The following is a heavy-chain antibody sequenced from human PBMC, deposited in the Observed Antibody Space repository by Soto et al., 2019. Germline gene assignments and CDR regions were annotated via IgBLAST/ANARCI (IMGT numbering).Heavy chain of an antibody. CDR1: GFTFSSYG. V-gene: IGHV3-30*18. D-gene: IGHD3-10*01. CDR2: ISYDGSNQ. Sequence: QVQLVESGGGVVQPGRSLRLSCAASGFTFSSYGMHWVRQAPGKGLEWVAVISYDGSNQYYADSVKGRFTISRDNSKNTLYLQMNSLRAEDTTVYYCANGRGITMVRGVLWGQGTLVTVSS. CDR3: ANGRGITMVRGVL. J-gene: IGHJ4*02.